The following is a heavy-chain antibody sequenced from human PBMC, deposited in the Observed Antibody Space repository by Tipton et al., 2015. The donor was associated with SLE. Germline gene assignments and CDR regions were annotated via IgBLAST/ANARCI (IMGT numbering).Heavy chain of an antibody. CDR1: GGSISSSSYY. Sequence: GLVKPSETLSLTCTVSGGSISSSSYYWGWIRQPPGKGLEWIGEVNGYGRATYNPSLKSRVTISVSASRNQLSLNLTSATAADTAIYYCARHEAAPATAGWFFDLWGRGTLVTVSS. J-gene: IGHJ2*01. CDR2: VNGYGRA. CDR3: ARHEAAPATAGWFFDL. D-gene: IGHD6-13*01. V-gene: IGHV4-39*01.